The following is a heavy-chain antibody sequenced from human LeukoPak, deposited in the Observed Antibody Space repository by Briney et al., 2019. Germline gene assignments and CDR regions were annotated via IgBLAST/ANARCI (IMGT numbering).Heavy chain of an antibody. Sequence: GGSLRLSCAASGFTFSSFGMHWVRQAPGKGLEWVAFIRYDGSSKFYADSVQDRFTISRDNSKNTLYLQMISLRTEDTATYYCAKGQDSSGPLGQGTLVTVSS. J-gene: IGHJ5*02. D-gene: IGHD6-19*01. V-gene: IGHV3-30*02. CDR1: GFTFSSFG. CDR3: AKGQDSSGP. CDR2: IRYDGSSK.